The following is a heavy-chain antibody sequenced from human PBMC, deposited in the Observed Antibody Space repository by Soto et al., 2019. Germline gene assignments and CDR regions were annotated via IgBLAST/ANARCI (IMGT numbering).Heavy chain of an antibody. CDR3: ARRTVTTRYYYYGMDV. V-gene: IGHV5-10-1*01. J-gene: IGHJ6*02. CDR2: IDPSDSYT. D-gene: IGHD4-17*01. CDR1: GYSFTSYW. Sequence: GESLKISCKGSGYSFTSYWISWVRQMPGKGLEWMGRIDPSDSYTNYSPSFQGHVTISADKSISTAYLQWSSLKASDTAMYYCARRTVTTRYYYYGMDVWGQGTTVTV.